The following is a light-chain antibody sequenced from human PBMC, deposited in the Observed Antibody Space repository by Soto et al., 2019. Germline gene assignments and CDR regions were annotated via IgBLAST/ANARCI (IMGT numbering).Light chain of an antibody. V-gene: IGKV3-15*01. CDR3: QQYNNWPPWT. CDR2: AAS. Sequence: EVVMTQSPATLTVSPGDRATLSCRASQSVRTDLAWYQQKPGQAPRLLIYAASTRATGIPARFSGSGSGTEFTLTISSLQSEDFAVYYCQQYNNWPPWTFGQGTKVEVK. J-gene: IGKJ1*01. CDR1: QSVRTD.